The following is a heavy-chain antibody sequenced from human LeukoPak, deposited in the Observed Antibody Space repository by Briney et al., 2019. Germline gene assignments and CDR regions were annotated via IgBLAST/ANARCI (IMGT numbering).Heavy chain of an antibody. Sequence: GGSLRLSCAASGFTVSSNYMSWVRQAPGKGLEWVSVIYSGGSTYYADSVKGRFTISRDNSKNTLYLQMSSLRAEDTAVYYCARDAYQTYYYGSGSYRWGQGTLVTVSS. CDR1: GFTVSSNY. D-gene: IGHD3-10*01. J-gene: IGHJ4*02. CDR2: IYSGGST. CDR3: ARDAYQTYYYGSGSYR. V-gene: IGHV3-66*01.